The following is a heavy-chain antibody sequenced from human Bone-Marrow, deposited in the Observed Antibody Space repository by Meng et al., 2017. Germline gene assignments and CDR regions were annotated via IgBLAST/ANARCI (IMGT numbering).Heavy chain of an antibody. CDR3: ARVVRDSSGSSRLNY. CDR2: INTNTGNP. Sequence: VQLVQSVSDLKKPGASVKFSSKASGYTFTSYAMNWVRQDPGQGLEWMGWINTNTGNPTYAQGFTVRFVFSLDTSVSTAYLQISSLKAEDTAVYYCARVVRDSSGSSRLNYWGQGTLVTVSS. V-gene: IGHV7-4-1*02. J-gene: IGHJ4*02. CDR1: GYTFTSYA. D-gene: IGHD3-22*01.